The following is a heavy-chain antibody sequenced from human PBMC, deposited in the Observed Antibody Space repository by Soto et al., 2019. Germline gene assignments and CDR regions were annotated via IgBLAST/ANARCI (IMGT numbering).Heavy chain of an antibody. V-gene: IGHV1-2*04. Sequence: ASVKVSCKASGYTFTGYYMHWVRQAPGQGLEWMGWINPNSGGTNYAQKFQGWVTMTRDTSISTAYMELSRLRSDDTAVYYCARASQGISSWYSGWFDPWGQGTLVTVSS. D-gene: IGHD6-13*01. CDR1: GYTFTGYY. J-gene: IGHJ5*02. CDR2: INPNSGGT. CDR3: ARASQGISSWYSGWFDP.